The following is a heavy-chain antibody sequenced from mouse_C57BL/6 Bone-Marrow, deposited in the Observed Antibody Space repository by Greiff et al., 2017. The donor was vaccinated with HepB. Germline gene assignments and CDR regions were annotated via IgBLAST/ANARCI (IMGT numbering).Heavy chain of an antibody. CDR2: ISSGSSTI. V-gene: IGHV5-17*01. CDR1: GFTFSDYG. D-gene: IGHD1-1*01. J-gene: IGHJ4*01. Sequence: EVQLVESGGGLVKPGGSLKLSCAASGFTFSDYGMHWVRQAPEKGLEWVAYISSGSSTIYYADTVKGRFTISRDNAKNTLFLQMTSLRSEDTAMYYCAKSYYGSSSYYAMDYWGQGTSVTVSS. CDR3: AKSYYGSSSYYAMDY.